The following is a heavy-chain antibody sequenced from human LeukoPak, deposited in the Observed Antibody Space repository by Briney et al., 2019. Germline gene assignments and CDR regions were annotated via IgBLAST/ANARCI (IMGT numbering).Heavy chain of an antibody. Sequence: SETLSLTCSVSGGSISSAGYFWTWIRQPAGKRLEWIGRIYASGSTNYNPSLVSRVALSIDTSRNQFSLRLSSVTAADTAVYYCARDNLPAGINDAFDIWGQGTRVTVSS. V-gene: IGHV4-61*02. CDR3: ARDNLPAGINDAFDI. CDR1: GGSISSAGYF. J-gene: IGHJ3*02. D-gene: IGHD6-13*01. CDR2: IYASGST.